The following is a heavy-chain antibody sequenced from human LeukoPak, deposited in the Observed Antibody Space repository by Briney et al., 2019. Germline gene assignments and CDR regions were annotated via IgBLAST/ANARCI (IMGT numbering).Heavy chain of an antibody. CDR1: GGSINSYY. CDR3: ARHGSTYALRN. D-gene: IGHD2-2*01. Sequence: SETLSLTCTVSGGSINSYYWSWIRHPPRKGLEWIGYIYYSGSTNYNPSLKSRVAISVDTSKNQFSLKLSSVTAADTAVYYCARHGSTYALRNWGQGTLVTVSS. J-gene: IGHJ4*02. V-gene: IGHV4-59*08. CDR2: IYYSGST.